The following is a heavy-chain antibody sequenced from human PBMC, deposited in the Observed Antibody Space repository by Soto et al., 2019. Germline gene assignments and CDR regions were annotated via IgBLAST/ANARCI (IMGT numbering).Heavy chain of an antibody. Sequence: DSVKGRFTISRDDSKNTLYLQMNSLRSEDTALYYCAKAAPGTTPTDSWGQGTLVTVSS. J-gene: IGHJ4*02. V-gene: IGHV3-30*02. CDR3: AKAAPGTTPTDS. D-gene: IGHD1-1*01.